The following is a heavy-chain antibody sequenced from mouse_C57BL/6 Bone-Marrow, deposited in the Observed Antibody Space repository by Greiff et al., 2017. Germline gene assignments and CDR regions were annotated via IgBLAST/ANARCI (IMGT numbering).Heavy chain of an antibody. D-gene: IGHD2-4*01. CDR2: MYPGSGST. V-gene: IGHV1-55*01. CDR1: GYTFTSYW. Sequence: QVQLQQPGAELVKPGASVKMSCKASGYTFTSYWITWVKQRPGQGLEWIGDMYPGSGSTNYNEKFKSKATLTVDTSSGIAYMQLSSLTSEDSAVYYCARRDYGWYFDVWGTGTTVTVSS. CDR3: ARRDYGWYFDV. J-gene: IGHJ1*03.